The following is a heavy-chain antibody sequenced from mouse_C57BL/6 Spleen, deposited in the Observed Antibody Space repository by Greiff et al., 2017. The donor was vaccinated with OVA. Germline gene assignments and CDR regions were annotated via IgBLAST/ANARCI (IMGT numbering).Heavy chain of an antibody. CDR2: IHPNSGST. D-gene: IGHD4-1*01. CDR1: GYTFTSYW. V-gene: IGHV1-64*01. CDR3: AREGTGNFED. J-gene: IGHJ2*01. Sequence: VQLQQPGAELVKPGASVKLSCKASGYTFTSYWMHWVKQRPGQGLEWIGMIHPNSGSTNYNEKFTSPATLTVDKSSSPAYMHLSSLTSEVSSVFYGAREGTGNFEDGGKGTTLTVAS.